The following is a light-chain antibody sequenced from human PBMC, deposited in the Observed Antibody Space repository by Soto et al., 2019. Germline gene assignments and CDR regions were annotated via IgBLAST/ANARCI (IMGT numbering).Light chain of an antibody. V-gene: IGLV2-14*01. CDR2: EVS. Sequence: QSALTQPASVSGSPGQSITISCTGTSSDVGGYNYISWYQQHPGKAPKLMIYEVSNRPSGVSNRFSGSKSANTASLTISGLQPEDEADYYCSSYTSISTLVFGGGTKLTV. J-gene: IGLJ3*02. CDR3: SSYTSISTLV. CDR1: SSDVGGYNY.